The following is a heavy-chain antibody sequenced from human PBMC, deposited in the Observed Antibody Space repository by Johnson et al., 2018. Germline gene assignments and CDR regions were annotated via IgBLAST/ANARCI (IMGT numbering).Heavy chain of an antibody. CDR2: ISNDGNSQ. Sequence: QVQLVESGGGVVHPGRSLRLSCAVSGFTFRSYGMHWVRQAPGKGLEWVAVISNDGNSQYYADSVKGRFTVSRDNSKDTVHLHMSNLRNEDTAVYYCAKSIGGGDAYFDLWGRGTLVPVSS. CDR3: AKSIGGGDAYFDL. CDR1: GFTFRSYG. V-gene: IGHV3-30*18. D-gene: IGHD1-26*01. J-gene: IGHJ2*01.